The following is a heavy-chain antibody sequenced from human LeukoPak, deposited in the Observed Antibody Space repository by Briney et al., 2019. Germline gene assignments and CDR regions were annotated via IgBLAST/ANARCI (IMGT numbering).Heavy chain of an antibody. CDR3: ARDQAATNTQVRFCLD. Sequence: ASVKVSFKTSGYTFTNYYMHWVRQAPGQGLEWMGWISAYNGNTNFAQKLQGRVTMTTDTSTSTAYMDLRSLRSDDTAVYYCARDQAATNTQVRFCLDWGQGTLVTVSS. CDR1: GYTFTNYY. CDR2: ISAYNGNT. J-gene: IGHJ4*02. D-gene: IGHD3-9*01. V-gene: IGHV1-18*04.